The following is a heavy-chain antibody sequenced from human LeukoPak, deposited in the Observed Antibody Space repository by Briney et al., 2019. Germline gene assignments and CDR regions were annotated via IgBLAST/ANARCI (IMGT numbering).Heavy chain of an antibody. CDR2: ISVGGTTT. CDR3: AKSFTSSSSDY. Sequence: GGSLRLSCVASGFTFSNYAMSWIRQAPGKGLEWVSSISVGGTTTYYADSVKGRFSISRDNSENTLYLQMNGLRADDTAVYSCAKSFTSSSSDYWGQGTLVTVSS. V-gene: IGHV3-23*01. D-gene: IGHD6-13*01. CDR1: GFTFSNYA. J-gene: IGHJ4*02.